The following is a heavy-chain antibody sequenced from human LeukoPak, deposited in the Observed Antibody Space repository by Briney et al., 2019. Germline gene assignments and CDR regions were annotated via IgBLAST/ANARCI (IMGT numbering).Heavy chain of an antibody. V-gene: IGHV4-59*01. J-gene: IGHJ4*02. CDR1: GGSISSYY. CDR3: ARGAHYYDSSGYYYTFDY. Sequence: PSETLSLTCTGSGGSISSYYWNWIRQPPGKGLEWIGYIYYSGSTNYNPSLKGRVTISVDTSKNQFSLKLSSVTAADTAVYYCARGAHYYDSSGYYYTFDYWGQGTLVTVSS. CDR2: IYYSGST. D-gene: IGHD3-22*01.